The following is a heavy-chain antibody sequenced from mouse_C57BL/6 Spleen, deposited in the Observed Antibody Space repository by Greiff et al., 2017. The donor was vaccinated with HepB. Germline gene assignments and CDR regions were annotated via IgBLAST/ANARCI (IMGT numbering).Heavy chain of an antibody. CDR3: VSGAYGYDEGFAY. V-gene: IGHV1-19*01. CDR1: GYTFTDYY. J-gene: IGHJ3*01. CDR2: INPYNGGT. D-gene: IGHD2-2*01. Sequence: EVQLQQSGPVLVKPGASVKMSCKASGYTFTDYYMNWVKQSHGKSLEWIGVINPYNGGTSYNQKFKGKATLTVDKSSSTAYMELNSLTSEDSAVYYCVSGAYGYDEGFAYWGQGTLVTVSA.